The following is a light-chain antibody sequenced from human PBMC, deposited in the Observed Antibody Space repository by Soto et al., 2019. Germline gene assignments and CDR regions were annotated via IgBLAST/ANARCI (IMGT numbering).Light chain of an antibody. CDR1: QSVSSN. V-gene: IGKV3-15*01. CDR2: GAS. Sequence: EIVMTKSPATLSVSLGERASLSCRASQSVSSNFAGYQQKPGQAPRLLIYGASTRAAGIPARFSGSGSGTEFTITISSLQSEDFSVYDCQQYNIWPTFGPGTKVDIK. CDR3: QQYNIWPT. J-gene: IGKJ3*01.